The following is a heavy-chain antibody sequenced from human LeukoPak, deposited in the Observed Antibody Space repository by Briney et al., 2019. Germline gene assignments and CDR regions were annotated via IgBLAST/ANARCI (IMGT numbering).Heavy chain of an antibody. CDR3: ARLRTYYYGSGSYSEDRYYYGMDV. CDR2: INPNSGGT. D-gene: IGHD3-10*01. J-gene: IGHJ6*02. V-gene: IGHV1-2*02. CDR1: GYTFTGYY. Sequence: ASVKVSCKASGYTFTGYYMHWVRQAPGQGLEWMGWINPNSGGTNYAQKFQGRVTMTRDTSISTAYMELSRLRSDDTAVYYCARLRTYYYGSGSYSEDRYYYGMDVWGQGTTVTVSS.